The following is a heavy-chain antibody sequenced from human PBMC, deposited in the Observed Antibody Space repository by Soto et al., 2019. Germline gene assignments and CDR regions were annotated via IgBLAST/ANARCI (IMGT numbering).Heavy chain of an antibody. CDR2: INAGNGNT. J-gene: IGHJ5*02. Sequence: GASVKVSCKASGYTFTSYAMHWVRQAPGQRLEWMGWINAGNGNTKYSQKFQGRATITRDTSASTAYMELSSLRSEDTAVYYCARDFGPAPLGGYDFWSGYPSSNWFDPWGQGTLVTVSS. D-gene: IGHD3-3*01. V-gene: IGHV1-3*01. CDR1: GYTFTSYA. CDR3: ARDFGPAPLGGYDFWSGYPSSNWFDP.